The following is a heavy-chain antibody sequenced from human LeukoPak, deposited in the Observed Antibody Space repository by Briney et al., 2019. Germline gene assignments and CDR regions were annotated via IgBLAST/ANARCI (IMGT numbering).Heavy chain of an antibody. CDR1: GGSFSGYY. V-gene: IGHV4-34*01. CDR3: ARDGPVLRFLETEFDY. CDR2: INHSGST. J-gene: IGHJ4*02. Sequence: LSLTXAVYGGSFSGYYWSWIRQPPGKGLEWIGGINHSGSTNYNPSLKSRVTISVDTSKNQFSLKLSSVTAADTAVYYCARDGPVLRFLETEFDYWGQGTLVTVSS. D-gene: IGHD3-3*01.